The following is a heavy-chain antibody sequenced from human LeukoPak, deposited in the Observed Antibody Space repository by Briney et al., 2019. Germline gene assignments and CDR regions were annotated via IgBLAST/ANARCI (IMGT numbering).Heavy chain of an antibody. CDR2: ISGSGGST. Sequence: GGSLRLSCAASGFTFSSYAMNWVRQTPGKGLEWVSAISGSGGSTYYADSVKGRFTISRDNSKNTLYLQMNSLRAEDTAVYYCAKDQYYYGSGSYSDYWGQGTLVTVSS. D-gene: IGHD3-10*01. J-gene: IGHJ4*02. CDR1: GFTFSSYA. CDR3: AKDQYYYGSGSYSDY. V-gene: IGHV3-23*01.